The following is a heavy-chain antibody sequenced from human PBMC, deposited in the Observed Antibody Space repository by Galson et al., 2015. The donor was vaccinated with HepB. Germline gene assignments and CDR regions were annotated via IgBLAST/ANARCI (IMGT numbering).Heavy chain of an antibody. D-gene: IGHD5-18*01. CDR3: ARDRRDTAMVSNGYYYYYGMDV. V-gene: IGHV1-18*04. CDR2: ISAYNGNT. Sequence: SVKVSCKASGYTFTSYGISWVRQAPGQGLEWMGWISAYNGNTNYAQKLQGRVTMTTDTSTSTAYMELRSLRSDDTAVYYCARDRRDTAMVSNGYYYYYGMDVWGKGTTVTVSS. CDR1: GYTFTSYG. J-gene: IGHJ6*04.